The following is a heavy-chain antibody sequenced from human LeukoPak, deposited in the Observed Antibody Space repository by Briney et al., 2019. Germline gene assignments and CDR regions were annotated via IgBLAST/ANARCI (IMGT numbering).Heavy chain of an antibody. D-gene: IGHD3-10*01. J-gene: IGHJ4*02. Sequence: QTGGSLRLSCAASGFTFSSYEMNWVRQAPGKGLEWVSYISSSGSTIYYADSVKGRFTISRDNAKNSLYLQMNSLRAEDTAVYYCASGWFGEGNYWGQGTLVTVSS. V-gene: IGHV3-48*03. CDR1: GFTFSSYE. CDR2: ISSSGSTI. CDR3: ASGWFGEGNY.